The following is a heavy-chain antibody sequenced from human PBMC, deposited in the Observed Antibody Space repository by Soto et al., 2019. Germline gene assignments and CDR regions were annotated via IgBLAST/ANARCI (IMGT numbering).Heavy chain of an antibody. CDR2: FFIGGNT. CDR3: VRRHGLDIEAYY. J-gene: IGHJ4*02. Sequence: PSETLSLTCTVSGGSMSSSSTCYWGWMRQPPGKGLEWIASFFIGGNTYYNPSVKSRVTISVDTSKNQFSLKLSSVTAADTAVYFCVRRHGLDIEAYYWGQGILVTVSS. V-gene: IGHV4-39*01. CDR1: GGSMSSSSTCY. D-gene: IGHD3-10*01.